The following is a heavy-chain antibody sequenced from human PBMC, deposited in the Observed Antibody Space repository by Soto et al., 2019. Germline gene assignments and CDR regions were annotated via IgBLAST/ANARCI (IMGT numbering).Heavy chain of an antibody. CDR1: GGTFGNSA. J-gene: IGHJ6*02. CDR3: ARDKDRKQSGGNYYYAIDV. Sequence: QVQLVQSGAEVKKPGSSVTVSCKASGGTFGNSAISWVRQAPGQGLEWMGGIIPIFSTPDYAQKFQGRVTITGDESTSTAYMELTRLRSEDTAVYYCARDKDRKQSGGNYYYAIDVWGQGTMVTVSS. V-gene: IGHV1-69*12. CDR2: IIPIFSTP.